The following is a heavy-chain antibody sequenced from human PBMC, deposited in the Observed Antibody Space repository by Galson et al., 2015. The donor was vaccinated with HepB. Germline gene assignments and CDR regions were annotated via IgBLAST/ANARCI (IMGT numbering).Heavy chain of an antibody. D-gene: IGHD3-22*01. J-gene: IGHJ6*04. CDR1: GFTFSDYY. Sequence: SLRLSCAAPGFTFSDYYMSWIRQAPGKGLEWVSYISSSGSTIYYAGSVKGRFTISRDNAKNSVYLQMNSLRDEDTTVYYCARDLENYDMPVWGKGTTVTVSS. V-gene: IGHV3-11*01. CDR3: ARDLENYDMPV. CDR2: ISSSGSTI.